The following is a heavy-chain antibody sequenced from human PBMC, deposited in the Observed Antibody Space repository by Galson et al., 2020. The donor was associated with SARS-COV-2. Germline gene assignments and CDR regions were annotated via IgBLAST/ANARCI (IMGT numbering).Heavy chain of an antibody. V-gene: IGHV1-2*02. J-gene: IGHJ5*02. CDR3: ARDPSSSRYNWFDP. D-gene: IGHD6-13*01. CDR1: GYTFTGYY. Sequence: ASVKVSCKASGYTFTGYYMHWVRQAPGQGLEWMGWINPNSGGTNYAQKFQGRVTMTRDTSISTAYMELSRLRSDDTAVYYCARDPSSSRYNWFDPWGQGTLVTVSS. CDR2: INPNSGGT.